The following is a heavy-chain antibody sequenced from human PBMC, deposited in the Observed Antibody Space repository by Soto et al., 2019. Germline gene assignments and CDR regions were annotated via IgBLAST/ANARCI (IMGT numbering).Heavy chain of an antibody. CDR1: GGSISSYY. CDR3: ARFNWYFDL. CDR2: IYYSGST. J-gene: IGHJ2*01. Sequence: QVQLQESGPGLVKPSETLSLTCTVSGGSISSYYWSWIRQPPGKGLGWIGYIYYSGSTNYNPSLTSRFTISVDTSKTQFSLKLSSVTAADTAVYYCARFNWYFDLWGRGTLVTVSS. V-gene: IGHV4-59*08.